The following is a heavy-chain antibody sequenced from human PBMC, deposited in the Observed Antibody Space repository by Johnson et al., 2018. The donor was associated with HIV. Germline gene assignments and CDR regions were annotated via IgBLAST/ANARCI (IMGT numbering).Heavy chain of an antibody. Sequence: QVQLVESGGGVVQPGRSLRLSCAVSGFTFSNYAIHWVRQAPGKGLEWVAVISYDGSNKYYADSVKGRFTISRDNSKNRLYLQMNSLRAEDTAVYFCARGVKQQLSVVDAFDIWDQGTMVTVSS. J-gene: IGHJ3*02. D-gene: IGHD6-13*01. CDR2: ISYDGSNK. CDR3: ARGVKQQLSVVDAFDI. CDR1: GFTFSNYA. V-gene: IGHV3-30*04.